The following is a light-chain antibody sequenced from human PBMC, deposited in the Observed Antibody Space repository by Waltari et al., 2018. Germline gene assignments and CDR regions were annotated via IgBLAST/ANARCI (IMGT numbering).Light chain of an antibody. V-gene: IGLV4-69*01. Sequence: QLVLTQSPSASASLGASVKLTCTLSSAHSSNLIAWLQQQPGKGPRYLMQVNSDGSHRKGDEIPDRFSGSSSGAERYLTISSLQSEDEADYYCETGGHGTWVFGGGTKLTVL. CDR3: ETGGHGTWV. CDR2: VNSDGSH. J-gene: IGLJ3*02. CDR1: SAHSSNL.